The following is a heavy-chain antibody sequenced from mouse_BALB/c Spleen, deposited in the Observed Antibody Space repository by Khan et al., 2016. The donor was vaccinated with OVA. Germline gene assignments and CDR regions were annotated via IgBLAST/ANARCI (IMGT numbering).Heavy chain of an antibody. J-gene: IGHJ1*01. CDR1: GYTFINYW. D-gene: IGHD3-1*01. V-gene: IGHV1-63*02. CDR2: IYPGGFFT. Sequence: QVQLQQSGGEVVRPGTSVKISCKASGYTFINYWLGWVRQRPGHGLEWIGDIYPGGFFTNYNEQFKGKATLTVDTSSSTANMQLSTLTSEDSAVYFCARWATWYFDVWGAGTTVTVSS. CDR3: ARWATWYFDV.